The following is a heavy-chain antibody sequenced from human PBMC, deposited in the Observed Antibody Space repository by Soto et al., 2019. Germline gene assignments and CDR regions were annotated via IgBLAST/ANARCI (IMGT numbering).Heavy chain of an antibody. J-gene: IGHJ4*02. Sequence: EVQVVESGGGLIQPGGSLRLSCEVSGFSVTANYMSWVRQAPGKGLEWVSVIYSGGSTYYIDSVKGRFSISRDISKNTLYLQMNSLRAEETAVYYCHGYGYWGQGTLVTVSS. CDR2: IYSGGST. CDR3: HGYGY. D-gene: IGHD5-12*01. V-gene: IGHV3-53*01. CDR1: GFSVTANY.